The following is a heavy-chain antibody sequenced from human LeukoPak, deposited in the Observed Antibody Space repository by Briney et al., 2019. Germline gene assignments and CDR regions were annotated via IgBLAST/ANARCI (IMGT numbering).Heavy chain of an antibody. J-gene: IGHJ4*02. CDR1: GGSISSSSYY. V-gene: IGHV4-39*01. CDR2: IYYSGST. CDR3: ARHQRGRIAAAGYFDY. D-gene: IGHD6-13*01. Sequence: SETLSLTCTVSGGSISSSSYYWGWIRQPPGKGPEWNGSIYYSGSTYYNPSLKSRVTISVDTSKNQFSLKLSSVIAADTAVYYCARHQRGRIAAAGYFDYWGQGTLVTVSS.